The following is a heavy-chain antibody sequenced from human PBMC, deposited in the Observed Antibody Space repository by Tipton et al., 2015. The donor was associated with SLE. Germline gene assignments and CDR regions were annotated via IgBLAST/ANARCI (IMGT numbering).Heavy chain of an antibody. Sequence: SLRLSCAASGFTFSSYSMNWVRQAPGKGLEWVSSISSSSSYIYYADSVKGRFTISRDNAKNSLYLQMNSLGTEDTALYYCAKDQGSDFWSGYHFDYWGQGTLVTVSS. V-gene: IGHV3-21*04. CDR3: AKDQGSDFWSGYHFDY. CDR1: GFTFSSYS. CDR2: ISSSSSYI. J-gene: IGHJ4*02. D-gene: IGHD3-3*01.